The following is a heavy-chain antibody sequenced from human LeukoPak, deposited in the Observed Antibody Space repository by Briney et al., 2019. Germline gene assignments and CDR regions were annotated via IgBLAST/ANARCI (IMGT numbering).Heavy chain of an antibody. CDR3: ASDLTSTVTLGY. V-gene: IGHV3-48*02. CDR2: ISTTGSIT. J-gene: IGHJ4*02. Sequence: PGRSLRLSCAASGFIFSNYGINWVRQAPGKGLQWVSYISTTGSITYYADSVKGRFTISRDNAKNSLYLQMNSLRDEDTAVYYCASDLTSTVTLGYWGQGTLVTVSS. D-gene: IGHD4-17*01. CDR1: GFIFSNYG.